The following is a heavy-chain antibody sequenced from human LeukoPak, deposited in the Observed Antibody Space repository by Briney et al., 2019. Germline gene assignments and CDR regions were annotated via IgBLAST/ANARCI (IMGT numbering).Heavy chain of an antibody. Sequence: PSETLSLTCTVSGGSISSGGYYWSWIRQHPGKGLEWIGYIYYSGSTYYNPSLKSRVTISVDTSKNQVSLKLSSVTAADTAVYYCARDEGYYYDSSGYYFGYWGQGTLVTVSS. J-gene: IGHJ4*02. CDR3: ARDEGYYYDSSGYYFGY. V-gene: IGHV4-31*03. CDR1: GGSISSGGYY. CDR2: IYYSGST. D-gene: IGHD3-22*01.